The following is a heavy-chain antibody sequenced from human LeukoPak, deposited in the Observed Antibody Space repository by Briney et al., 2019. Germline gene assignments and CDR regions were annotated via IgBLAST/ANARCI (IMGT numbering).Heavy chain of an antibody. V-gene: IGHV3-7*01. CDR1: GFTFTDYW. Sequence: GGSLRLSCAVSGFTFTDYWMNWVRQAPGKGLEWVTSIRQDGGEKSYVDSVKGRFTISRDNTKSSLYLQINSLRAEDTAVYYCARDGTAAGLYFDLWGQGTLVTVSS. CDR2: IRQDGGEK. J-gene: IGHJ4*01. D-gene: IGHD6-13*01. CDR3: ARDGTAAGLYFDL.